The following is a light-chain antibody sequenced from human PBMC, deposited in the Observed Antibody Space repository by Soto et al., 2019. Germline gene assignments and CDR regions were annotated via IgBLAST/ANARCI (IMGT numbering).Light chain of an antibody. CDR1: QSLAYSDGNTY. CDR2: KVS. V-gene: IGKV2-30*01. Sequence: DVVMTQSPLSLPVTLGQPASISCRSSQSLAYSDGNTYLNWFQQRPGQSPRRLIYKVSNRDSGVPDRFSGSGSGTDFTLKISRVEAVYVGVYYCMQGTHWPPYTFGQGTNLEIK. CDR3: MQGTHWPPYT. J-gene: IGKJ2*01.